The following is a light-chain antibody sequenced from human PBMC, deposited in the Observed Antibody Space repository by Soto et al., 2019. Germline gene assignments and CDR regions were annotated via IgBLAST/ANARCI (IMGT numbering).Light chain of an antibody. V-gene: IGKV3-20*01. CDR3: QQYGSFPIT. CDR2: DAS. CDR1: QSVGAN. Sequence: EIVLTQSPGTLSLSPGEGASLSCRASQSVGANVAWHQQRPGLAPRLLIYDASSRAVGIPDRFSGSGSGTDFTLIIGRLEPEDFAVYYCQQYGSFPITFGPGTRVDIK. J-gene: IGKJ3*01.